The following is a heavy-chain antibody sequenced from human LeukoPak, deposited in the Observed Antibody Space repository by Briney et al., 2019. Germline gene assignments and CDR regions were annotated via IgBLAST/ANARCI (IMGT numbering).Heavy chain of an antibody. J-gene: IGHJ3*02. Sequence: ASVKVSCKASGGTFSSYAISWVRQAPGQGLEWMGWISAYNGNTNYAQKFQGRVTMTTDTSTSTAYTELRSLRSDDTAVYYCARCASSASFLDAFDIWGQGTMVTVSS. D-gene: IGHD2-2*01. CDR1: GGTFSSYA. CDR2: ISAYNGNT. V-gene: IGHV1-18*01. CDR3: ARCASSASFLDAFDI.